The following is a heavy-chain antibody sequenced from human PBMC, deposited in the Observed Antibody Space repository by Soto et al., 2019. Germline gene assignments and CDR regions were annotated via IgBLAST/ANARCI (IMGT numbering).Heavy chain of an antibody. J-gene: IGHJ6*02. Sequence: GGSLRLSCAASGFNFNYYGIHWVRQAPGKGLEWVAVISHDGTKKNYIDSVKGRFTISRDNSKNMLYPQMNSLRAEDTAVYYCAKVFYPYEVATYGMDVWGQGTTVTV. CDR1: GFNFNYYG. V-gene: IGHV3-30*18. CDR2: ISHDGTKK. D-gene: IGHD3-9*01. CDR3: AKVFYPYEVATYGMDV.